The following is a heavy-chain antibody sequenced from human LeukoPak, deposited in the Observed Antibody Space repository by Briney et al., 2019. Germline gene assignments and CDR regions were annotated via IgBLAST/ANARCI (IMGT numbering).Heavy chain of an antibody. CDR1: GFPFXXXX. CDR3: TTWGYYSGSGTWG. J-gene: IGHJ4*02. D-gene: IGHD3-10*01. V-gene: IGHV3-15*01. Sequence: GGSLRLSXAASGFPFXXXXXXXXRQAPGKGXXXXXRIKNKSNGGTTDYAAPVKGRFSISRDDSKSTLYLQMSSLKTEDTAVYYCTTWGYYSGSGTWGWGQGTLVTVSS. CDR2: IKNKSNGGTT.